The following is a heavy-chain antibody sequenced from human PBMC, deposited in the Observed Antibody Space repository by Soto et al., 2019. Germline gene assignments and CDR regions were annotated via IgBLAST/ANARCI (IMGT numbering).Heavy chain of an antibody. CDR3: ARLGYCTSTSSYTAVYYFDY. Sequence: GSLRLSCAASGFTFSSYWMSWVRQAPGKGLEWVANIKQDGSEKYYVDSVKGRFTISRDNAKNSLYLQMNSLRAEDTAVYYCARLGYCTSTSSYTAVYYFDYWRQGTLVTVSS. CDR2: IKQDGSEK. CDR1: GFTFSSYW. V-gene: IGHV3-7*01. J-gene: IGHJ4*02. D-gene: IGHD2-2*02.